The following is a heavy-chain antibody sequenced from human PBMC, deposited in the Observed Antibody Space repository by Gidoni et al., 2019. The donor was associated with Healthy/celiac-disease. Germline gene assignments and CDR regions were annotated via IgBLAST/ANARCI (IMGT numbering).Heavy chain of an antibody. J-gene: IGHJ4*02. Sequence: QVQLQESGPGLVKPSETLSLTCTVSGGSLSRYYWSWIRPPPGKGLEWIVYIYYSGSTNYNPSLKSRVTISVDTSKNQFSLKLSSVTAADTAVYYCARGSPGRVVRGVIPDYWGQGTLVTVSS. D-gene: IGHD3-10*01. CDR3: ARGSPGRVVRGVIPDY. CDR1: GGSLSRYY. CDR2: IYYSGST. V-gene: IGHV4-59*01.